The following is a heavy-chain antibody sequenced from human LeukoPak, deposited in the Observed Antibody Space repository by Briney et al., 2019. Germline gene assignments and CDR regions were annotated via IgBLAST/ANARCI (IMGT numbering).Heavy chain of an antibody. Sequence: PGGSLRLSCAVSGLTFSDYTMNWVRQAPGKGLEWVASIQSNGNEKYSSDSLKGRFTISRDNSKNTLYLQMNTVRPEDTAVYCVTGVTSWPQGPYHFDYWGQGILITVSS. D-gene: IGHD2-2*01. CDR1: GLTFSDYT. J-gene: IGHJ4*02. V-gene: IGHV3-30*02. CDR3: TGVTSWPQGPYHFDY. CDR2: IQSNGNEK.